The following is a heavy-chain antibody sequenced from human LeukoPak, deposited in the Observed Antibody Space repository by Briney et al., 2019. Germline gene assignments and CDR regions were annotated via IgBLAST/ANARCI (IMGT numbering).Heavy chain of an antibody. V-gene: IGHV4-30-4*01. CDR2: IYYSGST. D-gene: IGHD5-24*01. CDR1: GGSISSVEYY. J-gene: IGHJ4*02. CDR3: ARYSPATGKLDY. Sequence: SETLSLTCTVSGGSISSVEYYWSWIRQPPGKGLEWIGYIYYSGSTSYNPSLRSRVTISVDTSQNQFSLNLSSVTAADTAVYYCARYSPATGKLDYWGQGTLVTVSS.